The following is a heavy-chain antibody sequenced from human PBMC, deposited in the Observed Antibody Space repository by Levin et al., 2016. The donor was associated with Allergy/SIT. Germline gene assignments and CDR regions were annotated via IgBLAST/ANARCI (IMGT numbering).Heavy chain of an antibody. CDR2: ISSSSSYT. J-gene: IGHJ4*02. V-gene: IGHV3-11*06. CDR1: GFTFSDYY. Sequence: GESLKISCAASGFTFSDYYMSWIRQAPGKGLEWVSYISSSSSYTNYADSVKGRFTISRDNAKNSLYLQMNSLRAEDTAVYYCARAEYSSSWGLCDYWGQGTLVTVSS. D-gene: IGHD6-13*01. CDR3: ARAEYSSSWGLCDY.